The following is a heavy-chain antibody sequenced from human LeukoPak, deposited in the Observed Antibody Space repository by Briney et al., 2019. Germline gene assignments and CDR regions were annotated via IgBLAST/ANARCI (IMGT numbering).Heavy chain of an antibody. V-gene: IGHV4-39*07. CDR2: LYYSGTT. CDR3: AKELPVSDYLWGTYPQGWSFDS. J-gene: IGHJ4*02. CDR1: GASISSSPHY. D-gene: IGHD3-16*02. Sequence: PSETLSLTCTVSGASISSSPHYWGRLRQAPGKGLEWIGTLYYSGTTFYKPSLKSRLTMSVDTSKNQFSLMLTSVTAADTAVYYCAKELPVSDYLWGTYPQGWSFDSWGQGTLVTVSS.